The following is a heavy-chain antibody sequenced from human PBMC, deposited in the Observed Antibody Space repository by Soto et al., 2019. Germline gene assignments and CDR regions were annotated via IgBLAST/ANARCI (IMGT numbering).Heavy chain of an antibody. Sequence: SETLSLTCTVSGGSISSYXWSWIXQPPGKGLEWIGYIYYSGSTNYNPSLKSRVTISVDTSKNQFSLKLSSVTAADTAVYYCARSRIGYALHYWGQGTLVTVSS. J-gene: IGHJ4*02. CDR2: IYYSGST. D-gene: IGHD5-12*01. CDR1: GGSISSYX. CDR3: ARSRIGYALHY. V-gene: IGHV4-59*01.